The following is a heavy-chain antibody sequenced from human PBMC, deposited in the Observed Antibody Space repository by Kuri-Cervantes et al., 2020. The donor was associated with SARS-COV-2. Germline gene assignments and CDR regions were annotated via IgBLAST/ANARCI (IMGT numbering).Heavy chain of an antibody. CDR2: LSFDGNND. V-gene: IGHV3-30-3*01. CDR1: GFFCGAYS. D-gene: IGHD3-10*01. CDR3: ARERGPAADGFDI. Sequence: GESLKLSCAASGFFCGAYSMHWVRQAPGKGLELVVGLSFDGNNDYYTQSVKGRFTISRDNTNNTLILHMDSLRGDDTAVYYCARERGPAADGFDIWGQGIMVTVSS. J-gene: IGHJ3*02.